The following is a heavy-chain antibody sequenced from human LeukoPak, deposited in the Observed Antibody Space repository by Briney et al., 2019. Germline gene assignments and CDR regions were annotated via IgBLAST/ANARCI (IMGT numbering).Heavy chain of an antibody. Sequence: SETLSLTCTVSGGSISSGSYYWSWIRQPAGKGLEWIGRIYTSGSTNYNPSLKSRVTISVDTSKNQFSLKLSSVTAADTAVYYCARQPMPDTRDIVIVPALYMDVWGKGTTVTVSS. V-gene: IGHV4-61*02. CDR1: GGSISSGSYY. J-gene: IGHJ6*03. D-gene: IGHD2-2*01. CDR3: ARQPMPDTRDIVIVPALYMDV. CDR2: IYTSGST.